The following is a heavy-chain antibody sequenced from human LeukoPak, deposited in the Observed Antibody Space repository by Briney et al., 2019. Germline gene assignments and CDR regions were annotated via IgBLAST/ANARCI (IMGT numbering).Heavy chain of an antibody. D-gene: IGHD6-19*01. CDR3: AKDEAGYSSG. J-gene: IGHJ4*02. Sequence: GGSLRLSCAASGFTFSNYAMHWVRQAPGKGLEYVATISSNGGSTYFANAVQGRFTISRDNSKNMVHLQMGSLRVEDTAVYYCAKDEAGYSSGWGQGTLVTVSS. CDR2: ISSNGGST. CDR1: GFTFSNYA. V-gene: IGHV3-64*01.